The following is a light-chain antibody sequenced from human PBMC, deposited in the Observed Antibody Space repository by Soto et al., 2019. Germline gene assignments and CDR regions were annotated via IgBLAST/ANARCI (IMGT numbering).Light chain of an antibody. V-gene: IGLV2-14*02. CDR2: EGF. Sequence: LTQPASVSGSPGQSIAISCTGTSSDVGSGDVVSWYQHYPGKAPQLIIYEGFKRPSGVSSRFSGSKSGNTASLTVSGLQAADEADYFCKSYAGSNTYVFGSGTKVTVL. CDR3: KSYAGSNTYV. J-gene: IGLJ1*01. CDR1: SSDVGSGDV.